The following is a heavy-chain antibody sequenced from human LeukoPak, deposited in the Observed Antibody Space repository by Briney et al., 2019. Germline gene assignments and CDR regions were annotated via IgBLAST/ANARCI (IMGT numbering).Heavy chain of an antibody. Sequence: GGSLRLSCAASGFTFSSYAMHWVRQAPGKGLEWVAVTSYDGSDNFYADSVKGRFTISRDNSKNTLFLQMSSLRTEDTAVYYCARDDATHAYRSSHFDYWGQGTPVTASS. CDR2: TSYDGSDN. CDR3: ARDDATHAYRSSHFDY. V-gene: IGHV3-30*04. J-gene: IGHJ4*02. CDR1: GFTFSSYA. D-gene: IGHD3-16*01.